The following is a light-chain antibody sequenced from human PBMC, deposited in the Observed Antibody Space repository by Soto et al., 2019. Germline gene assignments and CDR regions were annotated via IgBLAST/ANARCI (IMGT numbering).Light chain of an antibody. CDR2: GAS. CDR3: QQYDSSPKT. Sequence: EVVLAQSPVHPSLSPGERATPPCRASQSFRGLLAWYQQKPGQAPRLLIYGASSRATGIPDRFSGSGSGTDFTLTISRLETEDFAVYYCQQYDSSPKTFGQGTKVDI. J-gene: IGKJ1*01. CDR1: QSFRGL. V-gene: IGKV3-20*01.